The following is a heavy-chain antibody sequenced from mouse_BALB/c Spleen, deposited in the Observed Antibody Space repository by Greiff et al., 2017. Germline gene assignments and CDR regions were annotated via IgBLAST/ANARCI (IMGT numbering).Heavy chain of an antibody. CDR2: IFPGTGTT. J-gene: IGHJ1*01. Sequence: QVQLKESGAELVKPGASVKLSCKTSGYTFTSYWIQWVKQRPGQGLGWIGEIFPGTGTTYYNEKFKGKATLTIDTSSSTAYMQLSSLTSEDSAVYFCARGYYGSSYWYFDVWGEGTTVTVSS. V-gene: IGHV1S132*01. CDR3: ARGYYGSSYWYFDV. CDR1: GYTFTSYW. D-gene: IGHD1-1*01.